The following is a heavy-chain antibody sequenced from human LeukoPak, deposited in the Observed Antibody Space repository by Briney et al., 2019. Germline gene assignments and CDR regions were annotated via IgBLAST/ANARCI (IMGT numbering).Heavy chain of an antibody. D-gene: IGHD3-10*01. J-gene: IGHJ5*02. Sequence: GGSLRRSCAGSGFTFVRYAMSWIREVPGKGLEWVSAISGSSGDIFYTDSVKGRFTISRDNSKNTLYLQMNSLRAGDTAVYYCAKDRFGSGSPNWFGPWGQGTLVTVSS. CDR1: GFTFVRYA. CDR2: ISGSSGDI. V-gene: IGHV3-23*01. CDR3: AKDRFGSGSPNWFGP.